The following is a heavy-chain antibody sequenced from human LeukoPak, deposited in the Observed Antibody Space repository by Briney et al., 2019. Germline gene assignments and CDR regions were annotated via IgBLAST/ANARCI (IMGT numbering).Heavy chain of an antibody. CDR2: IRYDGSNK. V-gene: IGHV3-30*02. J-gene: IGHJ4*02. CDR3: AKDMVRGVITITTALDY. D-gene: IGHD3-10*01. CDR1: GFTFDDYA. Sequence: GRSLRLSCAASGFTFDDYAMHWVRQAPGKGLEWVAFIRYDGSNKYYADSVKGRFTISRDNSKNTLYLQMNSLRAEDTAVYYCAKDMVRGVITITTALDYWGQGTLVTVSS.